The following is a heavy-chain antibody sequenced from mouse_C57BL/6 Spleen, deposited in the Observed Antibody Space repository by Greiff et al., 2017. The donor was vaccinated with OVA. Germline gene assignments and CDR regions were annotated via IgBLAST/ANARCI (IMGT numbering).Heavy chain of an antibody. CDR1: GYTFTSYW. D-gene: IGHD4-1*01. Sequence: VQLQQPGAELVKPGASVKLSCKASGYTFTSYWMQWVKQRPGQGLEWIGEIDPSDSYTNYNQKFKGKAALTVDTSSSTAYMQLSSLTSEDSAVYYCASRRVLGPFDYWGQGTTLTVSS. J-gene: IGHJ2*01. CDR3: ASRRVLGPFDY. CDR2: IDPSDSYT. V-gene: IGHV1-50*01.